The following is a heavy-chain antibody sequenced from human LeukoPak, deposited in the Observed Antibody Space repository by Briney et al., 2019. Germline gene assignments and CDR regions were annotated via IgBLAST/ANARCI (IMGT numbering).Heavy chain of an antibody. D-gene: IGHD3-16*01. Sequence: GGSLRLSCAASGFTFSSYGMHWVRQAPGKGLEWVAVISYDGSNKYYADAVKGRFTISRYNSKNPLYLQMNSLRAEDPAVYYCAKAWGSYWGQGTLVTVSS. V-gene: IGHV3-30*18. J-gene: IGHJ4*02. CDR2: ISYDGSNK. CDR3: AKAWGSY. CDR1: GFTFSSYG.